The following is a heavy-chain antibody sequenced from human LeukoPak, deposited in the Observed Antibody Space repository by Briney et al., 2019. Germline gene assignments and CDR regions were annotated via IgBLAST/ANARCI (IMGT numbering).Heavy chain of an antibody. CDR3: AKGDPGYSSSWYLGGKDF. CDR1: GFTFSSYA. Sequence: PGGSLRLSCAASGFTFSSYAMSWVRQAPGKGLEWVSAISGSVGSTYYADSVKGRFTISRDNSKNTLYLQMNSLRAEDTAVYYCAKGDPGYSSSWYLGGKDFWGQGTLVTVSS. J-gene: IGHJ4*02. CDR2: ISGSVGST. V-gene: IGHV3-23*01. D-gene: IGHD6-13*01.